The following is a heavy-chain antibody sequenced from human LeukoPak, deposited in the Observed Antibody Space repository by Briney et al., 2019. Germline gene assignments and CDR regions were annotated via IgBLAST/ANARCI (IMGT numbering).Heavy chain of an antibody. CDR1: GFTLSHYY. D-gene: IGHD3-10*01. CDR3: ARAQFGEFDY. V-gene: IGHV3-11*06. CDR2: ISSDSTHT. Sequence: GGSLRLSCAASGFTLSHYYMSWVRQAPGKGLEWVSFISSDSTHTNYADSLKGRFTISRDNAKNSLYLQMNSLRAEDTAVYYCARAQFGEFDYWGQGTLVTVSS. J-gene: IGHJ4*02.